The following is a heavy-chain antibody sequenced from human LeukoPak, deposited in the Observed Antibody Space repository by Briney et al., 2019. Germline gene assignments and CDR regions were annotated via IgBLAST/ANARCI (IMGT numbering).Heavy chain of an antibody. V-gene: IGHV3-23*01. D-gene: IGHD6-19*01. CDR2: ISGSGGST. CDR1: GFTFDDYA. J-gene: IGHJ4*02. Sequence: GRSLRLSCAASGFTFDDYAMHWVRQAPGKGLEWVSAISGSGGSTYYADSVKGRFTISRDNSKNTLYLQMNSLRAEDTAVYYCAKDPVAVAEFDYWGQGTLVTVSS. CDR3: AKDPVAVAEFDY.